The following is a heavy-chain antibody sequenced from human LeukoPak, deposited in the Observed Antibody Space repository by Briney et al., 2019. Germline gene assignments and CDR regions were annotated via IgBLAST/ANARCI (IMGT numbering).Heavy chain of an antibody. D-gene: IGHD6-19*01. CDR1: GFTFSNYG. V-gene: IGHV3-30*18. CDR2: ISYDGYNK. J-gene: IGHJ4*02. Sequence: GGSLRLSCAASGFTFSNYGLNCVRQAPGKGLEWVSLISYDGYNKFYANSVKGRFTISRDNSKNTLYLQMNSLRTDDTAVYYCAKAGSSGSFDSWGQGTLVTVSS. CDR3: AKAGSSGSFDS.